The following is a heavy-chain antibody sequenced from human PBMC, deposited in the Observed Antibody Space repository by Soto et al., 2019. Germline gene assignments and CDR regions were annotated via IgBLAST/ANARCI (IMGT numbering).Heavy chain of an antibody. J-gene: IGHJ4*02. V-gene: IGHV3-15*01. Sequence: EVQLVESGGGLVEPGGSLRLSCAASGFIFTNAWMSWVRQAPGKGLEWVGRVKRKTNGGTTDYAASVKDRFNISRDDPTNTLYLQMNNLKTEDTAVYYWATCYGSGTDCQEDYLAFWGQGTPVTVSS. D-gene: IGHD3-10*01. CDR1: GFIFTNAW. CDR2: VKRKTNGGTT. CDR3: ATCYGSGTDCQEDYLAF.